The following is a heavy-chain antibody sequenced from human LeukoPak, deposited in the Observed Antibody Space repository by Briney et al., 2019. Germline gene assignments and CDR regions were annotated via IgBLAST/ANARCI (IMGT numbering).Heavy chain of an antibody. CDR2: INPAYSDT. V-gene: IGHV5-51*01. CDR1: GYSFTSYW. D-gene: IGHD3-10*01. CDR3: ARLGGDTYYFGSASYPNWYFDL. J-gene: IGHJ2*01. Sequence: GESLKIPCKASGYSFTSYWIAWVRQMPGEGLEWMGIINPAYSDTRYSLSIQGQVTISADRSISTAYLQWSSLKASDTAIYYCARLGGDTYYFGSASYPNWYFDLWGRGTLVTVSS.